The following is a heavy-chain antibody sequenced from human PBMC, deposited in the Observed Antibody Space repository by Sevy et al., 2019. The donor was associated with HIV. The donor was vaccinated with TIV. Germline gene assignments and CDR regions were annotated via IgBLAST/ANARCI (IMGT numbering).Heavy chain of an antibody. D-gene: IGHD4-4*01. CDR2: IKSKTDGGPT. J-gene: IGHJ4*02. Sequence: GGSLRLSCAASGFTLSDAWMSWVRQAPGKGLEWVGRIKSKTDGGPTDYAAPVKGRFTISRDESKNTLYLQMNSLKTEDTAVYYCTTDAHEFTNYPSPYYFDQWGQGTLVTVSS. CDR3: TTDAHEFTNYPSPYYFDQ. V-gene: IGHV3-15*01. CDR1: GFTLSDAW.